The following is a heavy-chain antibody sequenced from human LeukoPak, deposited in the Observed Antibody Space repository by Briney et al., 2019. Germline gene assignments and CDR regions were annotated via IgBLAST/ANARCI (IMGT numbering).Heavy chain of an antibody. CDR1: GYTFTCYG. V-gene: IGHV1-18*01. CDR3: ARARFGVP. Sequence: GAAVKVTFKSSGYTFTCYGITLVRQAPGQGLEWMGWISVYDGNTNYSQKVQGRVTKTTDTSTSTAYMEMRSLRSDDTAVYYCARARFGVPWGQGTLVTVSS. CDR2: ISVYDGNT. D-gene: IGHD3-16*01. J-gene: IGHJ5*02.